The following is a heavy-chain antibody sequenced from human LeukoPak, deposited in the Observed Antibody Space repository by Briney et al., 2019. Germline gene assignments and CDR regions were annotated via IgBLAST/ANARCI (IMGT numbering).Heavy chain of an antibody. V-gene: IGHV1-18*04. CDR2: ISAYNGNT. J-gene: IGHJ4*02. CDR3: ARDTRIAVAGIPLVGY. D-gene: IGHD6-19*01. Sequence: GASVKVSCKASGYSFTTYYVQWVRQAPGQGLEWMGWISAYNGNTNYAQKLQGRVTMTTDTSTSTAYMELRSLRSDDTAVYYCARDTRIAVAGIPLVGYWGQGTLVTVSS. CDR1: GYSFTTYY.